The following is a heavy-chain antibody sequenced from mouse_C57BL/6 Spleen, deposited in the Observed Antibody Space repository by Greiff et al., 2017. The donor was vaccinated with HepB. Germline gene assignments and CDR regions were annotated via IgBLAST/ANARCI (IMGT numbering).Heavy chain of an antibody. CDR3: TREGGYYGSSDVWYFDV. CDR1: GYTFTSYW. J-gene: IGHJ1*03. D-gene: IGHD1-1*01. V-gene: IGHV1-5*01. CDR2: IYPGTSDT. Sequence: EVQLQQSGTVLARPGASVKMSCKTSGYTFTSYWMHWVKQRPGQGLEWIGAIYPGTSDTSYNQKFKGKAKLTAVTSASTAYMELSSLTNEDSAVYDCTREGGYYGSSDVWYFDVWGTGTTVTVSS.